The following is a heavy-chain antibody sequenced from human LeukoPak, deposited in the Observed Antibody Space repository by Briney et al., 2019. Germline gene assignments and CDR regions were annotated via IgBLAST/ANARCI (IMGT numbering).Heavy chain of an antibody. V-gene: IGHV3-48*03. Sequence: GGSLRPSCAASGFTFSSYEMNWVRQAPGKGLEWVSYISSSGSTIYYADSVKGRFTISRDNAKNSLYLQMNSLRAEDTAVYYCARKGRLWAGTVRPFDYWGQGTLVTVSS. CDR3: ARKGRLWAGTVRPFDY. CDR1: GFTFSSYE. CDR2: ISSSGSTI. J-gene: IGHJ4*02. D-gene: IGHD6-19*01.